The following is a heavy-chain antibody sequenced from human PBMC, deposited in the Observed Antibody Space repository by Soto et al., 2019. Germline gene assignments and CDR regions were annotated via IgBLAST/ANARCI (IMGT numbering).Heavy chain of an antibody. V-gene: IGHV3-48*03. D-gene: IGHD2-2*01. CDR2: ISSSGSTI. CDR1: GFTFSSYE. CDR3: ARGPCVVVPAAPRPYFDY. Sequence: GGSLRLSCAASGFTFSSYEMNWVRQAPGKGLEWVSYISSSGSTIYYADSVKGRFTISRDNAKNSLYLQMNSLRAEDAAVCYCARGPCVVVPAAPRPYFDYWGQGTLVTVSS. J-gene: IGHJ4*02.